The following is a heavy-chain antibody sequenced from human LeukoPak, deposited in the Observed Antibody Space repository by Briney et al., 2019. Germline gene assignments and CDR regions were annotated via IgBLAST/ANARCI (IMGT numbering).Heavy chain of an antibody. CDR2: IKQDGSEK. CDR3: AKSKDYDPLSYYFDY. Sequence: GGSLRLSCAASGFTFSSYWMSWVRQAPGKGLEWVANIKQDGSEKYYVDSVKGRFTISRDHSKNTLYLQMNSLRGEDTAVYYCAKSKDYDPLSYYFDYWGQGTLVTVSS. CDR1: GFTFSSYW. J-gene: IGHJ4*02. V-gene: IGHV3-7*03. D-gene: IGHD3-3*01.